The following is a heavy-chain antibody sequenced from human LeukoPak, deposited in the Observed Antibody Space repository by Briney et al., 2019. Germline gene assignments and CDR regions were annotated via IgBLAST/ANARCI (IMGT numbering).Heavy chain of an antibody. CDR2: IKADGSEK. CDR3: AYRNNFEY. J-gene: IGHJ4*02. CDR1: GFALRAHW. V-gene: IGHV3-7*05. D-gene: IGHD1-26*01. Sequence: GGSLRLSCAASGFALRAHWMNWVRQPPGKGLEWVANIKADGSEKYYVDSVKGRFTISRDDAKRTVDLQMDNLRAEDTAIYYCAYRNNFEYWGQGALVTVSS.